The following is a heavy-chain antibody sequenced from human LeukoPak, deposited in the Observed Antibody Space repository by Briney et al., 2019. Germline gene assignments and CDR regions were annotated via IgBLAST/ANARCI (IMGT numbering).Heavy chain of an antibody. V-gene: IGHV3-21*01. Sequence: PGGSLRLSCAPSGFAPRDFAINWVPQPPGKGLEGASSIISGATYIYYADSLRGRFTISRDSAKDSVSLQMDSLRAEDTAVYYCTRGRRFCGADCHSWFDSWGQGTLVTVSS. CDR2: IISGATYI. CDR1: GFAPRDFA. J-gene: IGHJ5*01. CDR3: TRGRRFCGADCHSWFDS. D-gene: IGHD2-21*02.